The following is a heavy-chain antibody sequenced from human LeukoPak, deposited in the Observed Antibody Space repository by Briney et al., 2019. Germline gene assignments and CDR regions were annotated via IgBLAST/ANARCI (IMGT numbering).Heavy chain of an antibody. CDR1: GFTFSTYG. CDR2: IWHDGSNK. D-gene: IGHD3-9*01. V-gene: IGHV3-33*06. J-gene: IGHJ6*03. Sequence: PGRSLRLSCAASGFTFSTYGMHWVRQAPGKGLEWVAVIWHDGSNKYYADSVKGRFTISRDNSKNTLYLQMNSLRAEDTAVYYCAKVIYDILTGGHYYYYYMDVWGKGTTVTVSS. CDR3: AKVIYDILTGGHYYYYYMDV.